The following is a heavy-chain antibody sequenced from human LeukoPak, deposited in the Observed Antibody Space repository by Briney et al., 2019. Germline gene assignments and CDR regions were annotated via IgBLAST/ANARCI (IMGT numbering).Heavy chain of an antibody. J-gene: IGHJ5*02. CDR1: GFTVSSNY. D-gene: IGHD6-13*01. V-gene: IGHV3-53*05. Sequence: GGSLRLSCAASGFTVSSNYMSWVRQAPGKGLEWVSVIYSGGSTYYADSVKGRFTISRDNSKNTLYLQMNSLRAEDTAVYYCAKDLSDSSSWYGGGNWFDPWGQGTLVTVSS. CDR2: IYSGGST. CDR3: AKDLSDSSSWYGGGNWFDP.